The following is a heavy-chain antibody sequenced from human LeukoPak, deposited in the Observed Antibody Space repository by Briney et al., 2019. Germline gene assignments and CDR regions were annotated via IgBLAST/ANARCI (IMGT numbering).Heavy chain of an antibody. J-gene: IGHJ5*02. Sequence: SETLSLTCTVSGVSISSGSHHWGWFRQSPGKGLEWIGSLYYSRTTYYNPSLNSRVTISVVTSKNQFSLQLNSVTAADTAVYYCARGHYQLSWGQGILVTVSS. CDR3: ARGHYQLS. CDR1: GVSISSGSHH. CDR2: LYYSRTT. V-gene: IGHV4-39*01. D-gene: IGHD2-2*01.